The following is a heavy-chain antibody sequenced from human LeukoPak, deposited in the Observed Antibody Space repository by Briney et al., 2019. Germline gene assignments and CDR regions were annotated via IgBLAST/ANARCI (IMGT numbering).Heavy chain of an antibody. CDR2: IHYSGTT. CDR1: GASMSGYY. Sequence: PSETLSLTCTVSGASMSGYYWSWIRQPPGKGLEWLGYIHYSGTTNYNPSLKSRVTISLDTSRNQFSLKLRSVTTADTAVYYCARRRVYSGSGEFDFWGQGTLVTVSS. CDR3: ARRRVYSGSGEFDF. V-gene: IGHV4-59*01. D-gene: IGHD5-12*01. J-gene: IGHJ4*02.